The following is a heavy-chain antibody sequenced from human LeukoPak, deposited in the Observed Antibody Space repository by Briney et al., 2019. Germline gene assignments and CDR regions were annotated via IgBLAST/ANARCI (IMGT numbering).Heavy chain of an antibody. D-gene: IGHD3-10*01. V-gene: IGHV3-30*14. CDR3: AGSGEGWFDP. J-gene: IGHJ5*02. CDR1: GFTFSSYA. Sequence: GRSLRLSCAASGFTFSSYAMHWVRQAPGKGLEWVAVISYDGSNKYYADSVKGRFTISRDNSKYTLYLQMNSLRAEDTAVYYCAGSGEGWFDPWGQGTLVTVSS. CDR2: ISYDGSNK.